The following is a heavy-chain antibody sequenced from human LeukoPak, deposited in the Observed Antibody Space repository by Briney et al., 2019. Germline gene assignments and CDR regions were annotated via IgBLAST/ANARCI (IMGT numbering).Heavy chain of an antibody. CDR2: ISGSGGST. D-gene: IGHD3-22*01. CDR3: AKDDGVPSGYYYFMFDH. J-gene: IGHJ4*02. V-gene: IGHV3-23*01. Sequence: GGSLRLSCAASGFTVSSNYMSWVRQAPGKGLEWVSAISGSGGSTYYADSVKGRFTISRDNSKNTLYLQMNSLRAEDTAVYYCAKDDGVPSGYYYFMFDHWGQGTLVTVSS. CDR1: GFTVSSNY.